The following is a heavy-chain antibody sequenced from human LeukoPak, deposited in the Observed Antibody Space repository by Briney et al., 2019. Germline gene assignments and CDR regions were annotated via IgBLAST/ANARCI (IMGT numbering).Heavy chain of an antibody. CDR1: GGSISSGSYY. D-gene: IGHD7-27*01. J-gene: IGHJ3*02. CDR3: ASMRGPWGPFDI. Sequence: SETLSLTCTVSGGSISSGSYYWSWIRQPAGKGLEWIGRIYTSGSTNYNPSLKSRVTISVDTSKNQFSLKLSSVTAADTAVYYCASMRGPWGPFDIWGQGTMVTASS. V-gene: IGHV4-61*02. CDR2: IYTSGST.